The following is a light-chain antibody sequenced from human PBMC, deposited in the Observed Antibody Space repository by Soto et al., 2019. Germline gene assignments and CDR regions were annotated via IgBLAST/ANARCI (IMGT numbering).Light chain of an antibody. CDR3: SSYTGSSTLV. V-gene: IGLV2-14*01. CDR1: SSDVGGYNY. J-gene: IGLJ3*02. CDR2: EVS. Sequence: QSALTQPASVSGSPGQSITISRTGTSSDVGGYNYVSWYQQHPGKAPKLMIYEVSNRPSGVSNRFSGSKSGNTASLTISGLQADDEADYYCSSYTGSSTLVFGGGTKLTVL.